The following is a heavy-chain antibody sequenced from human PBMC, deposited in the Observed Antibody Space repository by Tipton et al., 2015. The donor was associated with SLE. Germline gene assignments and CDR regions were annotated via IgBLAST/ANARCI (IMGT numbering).Heavy chain of an antibody. CDR3: AIDLRFLEWLPEGSGD. CDR2: IYYSGST. D-gene: IGHD3-3*01. CDR1: GGSISSSSYY. J-gene: IGHJ4*02. Sequence: TLSLTCTVSGGSISSSSYYWGWIRQPSGKGLEWIGSIYYSGSTYYNPSLKSRVTISVDTSKNQFSLKLSSVTAADTAVYYCAIDLRFLEWLPEGSGDWGQGTLVTVSS. V-gene: IGHV4-39*01.